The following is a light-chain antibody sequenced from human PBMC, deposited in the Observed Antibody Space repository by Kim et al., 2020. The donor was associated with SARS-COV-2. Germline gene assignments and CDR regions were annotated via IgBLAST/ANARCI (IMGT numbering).Light chain of an antibody. CDR2: DAS. V-gene: IGKV1-33*01. CDR3: QQYANLPPFT. CDR1: QDISSS. Sequence: ASVGDRVTITCQASQDISSSLNWYQQKPGKAPELLIYDASNLETGVPSRFSGSGSGTDFTFTISSLQPEDFATYYCQQYANLPPFTFGGGTKLEI. J-gene: IGKJ4*01.